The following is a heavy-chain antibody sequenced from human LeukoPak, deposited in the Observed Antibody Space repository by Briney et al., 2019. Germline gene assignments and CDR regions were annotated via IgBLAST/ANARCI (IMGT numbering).Heavy chain of an antibody. Sequence: GGSLRLSCTASVFPFSRYAMRWVRRAPGKGVQRVSCISGSGGCTFCGVPVKRRFTISRENSENTLYLQMQTLRGGDGAVYYGGGDREYSTGCCLYWGQGTLVSVP. J-gene: IGHJ4*02. CDR2: ISGSGGCT. CDR3: GGDREYSTGCCLY. CDR1: VFPFSRYA. D-gene: IGHD6-19*01. V-gene: IGHV3-23*01.